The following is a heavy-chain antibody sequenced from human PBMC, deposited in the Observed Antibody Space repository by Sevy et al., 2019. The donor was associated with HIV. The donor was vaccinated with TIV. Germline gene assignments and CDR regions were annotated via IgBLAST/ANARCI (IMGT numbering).Heavy chain of an antibody. V-gene: IGHV3-23*01. Sequence: GGSLRLSCAASGFTFSKYSMSWVRQPPGKGLEWVSTLSFGCGEINYADSVKGRFTISGENSKSSVYLQMNNLGPEDTAVYYCAREGCTKPHDYWGQGTLVTVSS. D-gene: IGHD2-8*01. CDR3: AREGCTKPHDY. CDR1: GFTFSKYS. CDR2: LSFGCGEI. J-gene: IGHJ4*02.